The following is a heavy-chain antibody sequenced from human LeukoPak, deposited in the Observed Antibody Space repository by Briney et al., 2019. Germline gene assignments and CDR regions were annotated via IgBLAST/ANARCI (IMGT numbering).Heavy chain of an antibody. CDR3: AKEGRPNSGGGFFDY. V-gene: IGHV3-23*01. CDR2: DNESGGRT. D-gene: IGHD5-12*01. CDR1: GFSFSRYA. J-gene: IGHJ4*02. Sequence: GGPLRLSCGASGFSFSRYAMGWVRQAPGKGLEWVSTDNESGGRTFYADSVKGRFTMSRDNSRSTLYLQMNSLSAEDTAVYYCAKEGRPNSGGGFFDYWGQGTRVTVSS.